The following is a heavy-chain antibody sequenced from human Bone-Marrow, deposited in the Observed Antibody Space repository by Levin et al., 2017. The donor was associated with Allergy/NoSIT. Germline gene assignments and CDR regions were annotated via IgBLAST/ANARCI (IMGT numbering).Heavy chain of an antibody. CDR2: IIPIFGTA. D-gene: IGHD1-1*01. CDR3: ASENWTTLTFSYFDN. V-gene: IGHV1-69*13. Sequence: ASVKVSCQASGGTFSKHSIVWVRQAPGQGLEWMGGIIPIFGTADYAQRFQGRVTITADEFTSTVYMKLDSLTSEDTAVYYCASENWTTLTFSYFDNWGQGTLVSVSS. J-gene: IGHJ4*02. CDR1: GGTFSKHS.